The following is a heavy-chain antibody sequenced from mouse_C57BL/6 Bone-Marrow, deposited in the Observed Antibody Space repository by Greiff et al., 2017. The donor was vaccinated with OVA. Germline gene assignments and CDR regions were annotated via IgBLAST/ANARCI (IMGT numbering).Heavy chain of an antibody. CDR1: GFSLTSYG. CDR2: IWSGGST. J-gene: IGHJ1*03. CDR3: ARDNWYWYFDV. Sequence: VKLVESGPGLVQPSQRLSITCTVSGFSLTSYGVHWVRQSPGKGLEWLGVIWSGGSTDYNAAFISRLSISKDNSKSQVFFKMNSLQADDTAIYYCARDNWYWYFDVWGTGTTVTVSS. V-gene: IGHV2-2*01. D-gene: IGHD4-1*01.